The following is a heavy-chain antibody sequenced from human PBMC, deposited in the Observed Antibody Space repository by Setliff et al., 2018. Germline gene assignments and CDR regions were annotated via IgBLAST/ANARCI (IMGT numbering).Heavy chain of an antibody. V-gene: IGHV1-2*02. J-gene: IGHJ5*02. D-gene: IGHD3-16*01. Sequence: ASVKVSCKTSGYSFIDFYMHWVRQAPGQGLEWIGFINPKTDYTASAQKVHGRIAMTKDASISTAYMELYNLTPDDTAVYYCARDGISWLMWFDPWGQGTLVTVS. CDR2: INPKTDYT. CDR1: GYSFIDFY. CDR3: ARDGISWLMWFDP.